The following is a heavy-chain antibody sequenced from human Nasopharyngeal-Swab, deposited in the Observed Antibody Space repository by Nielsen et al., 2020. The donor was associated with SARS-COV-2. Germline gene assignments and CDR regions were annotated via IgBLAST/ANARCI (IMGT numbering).Heavy chain of an antibody. V-gene: IGHV1-3*01. CDR2: INAGNGNT. CDR3: ARDGSGIAVAGTRFDP. D-gene: IGHD6-19*01. Sequence: ASVKVSCKASGYTFTSYAMHWVRQAPGQRLEWMGWINAGNGNTKYSQKFQGRVTITRDTSASTAYMELSSRRSEDTAVYYCARDGSGIAVAGTRFDPWGQGTLVTVSS. CDR1: GYTFTSYA. J-gene: IGHJ5*02.